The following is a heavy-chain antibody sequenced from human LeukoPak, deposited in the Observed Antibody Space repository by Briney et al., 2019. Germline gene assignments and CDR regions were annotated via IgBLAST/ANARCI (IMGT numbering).Heavy chain of an antibody. V-gene: IGHV3-64D*06. CDR2: ISSNGGST. Sequence: GGPLRLSCSASGFTFSSYAMHWVRQAPGKGLEYVAVISSNGGSTYYADSVKGRFTISRDNSKNTLYLQMSGLRPEDTAVYYCVKVPDYDVFAWGQGTLVTVSS. D-gene: IGHD3-3*01. J-gene: IGHJ5*02. CDR1: GFTFSSYA. CDR3: VKVPDYDVFA.